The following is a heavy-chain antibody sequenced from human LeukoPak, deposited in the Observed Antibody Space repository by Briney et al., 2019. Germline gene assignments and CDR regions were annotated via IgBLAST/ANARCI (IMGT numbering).Heavy chain of an antibody. J-gene: IGHJ4*02. V-gene: IGHV3-30*03. Sequence: PGGSLRLSCAASGFTFSSYSMNWVRQAPGKGLEWVAAISYDGSNKYYADSVRGRFTISRDNSKNTLYLQMSSLRPEDTAVYYCAREELVYYFNCWGQGTLVTVSS. D-gene: IGHD3-10*01. CDR2: ISYDGSNK. CDR3: AREELVYYFNC. CDR1: GFTFSSYS.